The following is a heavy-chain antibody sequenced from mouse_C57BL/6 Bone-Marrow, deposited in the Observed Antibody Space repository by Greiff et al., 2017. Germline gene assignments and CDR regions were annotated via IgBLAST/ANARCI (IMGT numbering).Heavy chain of an antibody. Sequence: EVQLQQSGPVLVKPGASVKMSCKASGYTFTDYYMNWVKQSHGKSLEGIGVINPYNGGTSYNQKFKGKATLTVDKSSSTAYMELNSLTAEDSAVYYCAQLTGTPGGYWGQGTTLTVSS. CDR1: GYTFTDYY. CDR3: AQLTGTPGGY. V-gene: IGHV1-19*01. CDR2: INPYNGGT. D-gene: IGHD4-1*01. J-gene: IGHJ2*01.